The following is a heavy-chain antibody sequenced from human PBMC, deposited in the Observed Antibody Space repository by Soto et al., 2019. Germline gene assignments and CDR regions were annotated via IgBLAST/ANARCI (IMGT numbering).Heavy chain of an antibody. J-gene: IGHJ5*02. CDR2: IWYDGSNK. V-gene: IGHV3-33*01. CDR1: GFTFSSYG. D-gene: IGHD6-19*01. CDR3: ARSGEWLRLGWFDP. Sequence: QVQLVESGGGVVQPGRSLRLSCAASGFTFSSYGMHWVRQAPGKGLEWVAVIWYDGSNKYYADSVKGRFTISRDNSKNTLYLQINSLRDEDTAVYYCARSGEWLRLGWFDPWGQGTLVTVSS.